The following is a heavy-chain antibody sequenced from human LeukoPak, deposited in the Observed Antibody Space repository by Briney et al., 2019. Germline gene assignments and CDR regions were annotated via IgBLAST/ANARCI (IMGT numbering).Heavy chain of an antibody. D-gene: IGHD6-13*01. CDR2: IHTSGIT. J-gene: IGHJ4*02. V-gene: IGHV4-4*07. CDR1: GASISGYY. Sequence: SETLSLTCSVSGASISGYYYNWIRQPPGKGLEWIGRIHTSGITNYNPSLKSRVTMSLDTSKNQFSLNLSSVTAADTAVYYCAREDYSSRGLDYWGQGTLVTFSS. CDR3: AREDYSSRGLDY.